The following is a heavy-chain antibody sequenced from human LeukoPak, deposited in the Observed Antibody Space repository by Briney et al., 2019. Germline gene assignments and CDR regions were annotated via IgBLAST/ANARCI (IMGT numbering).Heavy chain of an antibody. CDR2: IKQDRSEK. D-gene: IGHD2-21*02. CDR1: GFTFSNYW. CDR3: ARSKSTDGGDLYFDY. V-gene: IGHV3-7*01. Sequence: GGSLRLSCAASGFTFSNYWMSWVRQAPGKGLEWVANIKQDRSEKYYVDSVKGRFTISRDNAKNSLYLQMNSLRAEDTAVYYCARSKSTDGGDLYFDYWGQGTLVTVSS. J-gene: IGHJ4*02.